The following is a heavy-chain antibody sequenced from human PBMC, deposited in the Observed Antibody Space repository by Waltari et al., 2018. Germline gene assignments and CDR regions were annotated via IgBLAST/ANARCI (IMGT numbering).Heavy chain of an antibody. J-gene: IGHJ4*02. CDR1: GGSFSGYY. CDR2: INHSGST. D-gene: IGHD6-19*01. V-gene: IGHV4-34*01. CDR3: ATGYSSGWAHY. Sequence: QVQLQQWGAGLLKPSETLSLTCAVYGGSFSGYYWSWIRQPPGKGLEWIGEINHSGSTNYNPSLKSRFTISVDTSKNQFSLKLSSVTAADTAVYYCATGYSSGWAHYWGQGTLVTVSS.